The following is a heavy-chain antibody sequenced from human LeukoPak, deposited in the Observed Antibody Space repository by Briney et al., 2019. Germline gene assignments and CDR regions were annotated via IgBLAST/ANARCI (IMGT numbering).Heavy chain of an antibody. Sequence: SETLSLTCAVYGGSFSGYYWSWIRQPPGKGLEWIGEINHSGSTNYNPSLKSRVTISVDTSKNQFSLKLSSVTAADTAVYYCARGSPQANWGQGTLVTVSS. V-gene: IGHV4-34*01. J-gene: IGHJ4*02. CDR2: INHSGST. CDR1: GGSFSGYY. CDR3: ARGSPQAN.